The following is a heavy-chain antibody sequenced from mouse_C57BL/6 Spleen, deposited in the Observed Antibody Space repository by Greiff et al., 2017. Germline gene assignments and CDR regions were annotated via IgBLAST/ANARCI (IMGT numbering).Heavy chain of an antibody. CDR2: IYPGDGDT. CDR3: ARGIDYFDY. J-gene: IGHJ2*01. CDR1: GYAFSSSW. V-gene: IGHV1-82*01. Sequence: QVQLKESGPALVKPGASVKISCKASGYAFSSSWMNWVKQRPGKGLEWIGRIYPGDGDTNYNGKFKGKATLTADKSTSTAYMQLSSLTSVDSAVYFCARGIDYFDYWGKGTTLTVSS.